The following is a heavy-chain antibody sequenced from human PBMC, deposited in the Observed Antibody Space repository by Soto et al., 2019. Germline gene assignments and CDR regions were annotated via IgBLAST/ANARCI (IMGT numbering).Heavy chain of an antibody. Sequence: QVQLVQSGAEVKKPGASVKVSCKASGYTFTSYAMHWVRQAPGQRLEWMGWINAGNGNTKYSQKFQGRVTMTRDASASTAYMELSSLRSEDTAVYYCAGGIAVAGTGGFDYWGQGTLVTVSS. V-gene: IGHV1-3*01. D-gene: IGHD6-19*01. J-gene: IGHJ4*02. CDR1: GYTFTSYA. CDR2: INAGNGNT. CDR3: AGGIAVAGTGGFDY.